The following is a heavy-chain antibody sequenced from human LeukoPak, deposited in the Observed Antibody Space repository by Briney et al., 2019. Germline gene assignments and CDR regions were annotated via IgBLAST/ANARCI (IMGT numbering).Heavy chain of an antibody. J-gene: IGHJ3*02. CDR2: IYTSGNT. CDR1: GGSISSYY. CDR3: AGERELLRGDAFDI. Sequence: SSETLSLTCTVSGGSISSYYWSYIRQPAGKGLEWIGRIYTSGNTNYNPSLKSRVTMSVDASKNQFSLKLSSVTAADTAVYYCAGERELLRGDAFDIWGQGTMVTVSS. V-gene: IGHV4-4*07. D-gene: IGHD1-26*01.